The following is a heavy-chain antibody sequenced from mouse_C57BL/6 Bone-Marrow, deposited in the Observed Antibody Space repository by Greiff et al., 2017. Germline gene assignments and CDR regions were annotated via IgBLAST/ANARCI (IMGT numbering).Heavy chain of an antibody. V-gene: IGHV1-19*01. CDR3: AKGAAQAPWFAY. Sequence: DVQLQESGPVLVKPGASVKMSCKASGYTFTDYYMNWVKQSHGKSLEWIGVINPYNGGTSYNQKFKGKATLTVDKSSSTAYMELNSLTSEDSAVYYCAKGAAQAPWFAYWGQGTLVTVSA. CDR1: GYTFTDYY. D-gene: IGHD3-2*02. CDR2: INPYNGGT. J-gene: IGHJ3*01.